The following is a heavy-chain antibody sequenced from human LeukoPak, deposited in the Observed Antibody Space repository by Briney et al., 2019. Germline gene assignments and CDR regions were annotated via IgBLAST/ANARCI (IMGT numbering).Heavy chain of an antibody. V-gene: IGHV1-46*01. CDR1: GYTFTSYY. Sequence: GASVKVSCKASGYTFTSYYMHWVRQAPGQGLEWMGIINPSGGSTSYAQKFQGRVTMTRDTSTSTVYMELSSLRSEDTAVYYCARTYCGGDCYSGALLGFDPWGQGTLVTVSS. D-gene: IGHD2-21*01. CDR2: INPSGGST. CDR3: ARTYCGGDCYSGALLGFDP. J-gene: IGHJ5*02.